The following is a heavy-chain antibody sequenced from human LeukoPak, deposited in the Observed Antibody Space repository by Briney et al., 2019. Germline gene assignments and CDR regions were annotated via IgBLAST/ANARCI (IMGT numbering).Heavy chain of an antibody. CDR3: ARDFGAAGTTYYYYMDV. D-gene: IGHD6-13*01. J-gene: IGHJ6*03. Sequence: SETLSLTCAVSGGSISGYYWSWSRQPPGRGVEWIANLFHTRGAWYRSSLKSRVTTSVDTSKNQFSLKLSSVTAADTAVYYCARDFGAAGTTYYYYMDVWGKGTTVTVSS. CDR2: LFHTRGA. CDR1: GGSISGYY. V-gene: IGHV4-59*12.